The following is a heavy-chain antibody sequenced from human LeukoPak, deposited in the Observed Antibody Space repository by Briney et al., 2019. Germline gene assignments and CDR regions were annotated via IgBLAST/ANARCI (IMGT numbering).Heavy chain of an antibody. Sequence: PSETLSLTCTVSGGSISSYYWSWIRQPPGKGLEWIGYIYYSGSTNYNPSLKSRVTISVDTSKNQFSLKLSSVTAADTAVYYCARRLRNRGIAGAWGQGTLVTVSS. V-gene: IGHV4-59*12. J-gene: IGHJ5*02. D-gene: IGHD6-13*01. CDR1: GGSISSYY. CDR2: IYYSGST. CDR3: ARRLRNRGIAGA.